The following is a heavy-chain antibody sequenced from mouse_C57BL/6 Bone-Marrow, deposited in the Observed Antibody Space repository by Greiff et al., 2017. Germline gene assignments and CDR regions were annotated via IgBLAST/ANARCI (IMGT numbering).Heavy chain of an antibody. CDR2: IDPEDGDT. CDR1: GFNIKDYY. CDR3: TTFSVPSWFAD. Sequence: VQLQQSGAELVRPGASVKLSCTASGFNIKDYYMHWVKQRPEQGLEWIGRIDPEDGDTEYAPKFQGKATMTADTSSNTAYLQLSSLTSEDTAVYYWTTFSVPSWFADWGQGTLVTVSA. V-gene: IGHV14-1*01. J-gene: IGHJ3*01.